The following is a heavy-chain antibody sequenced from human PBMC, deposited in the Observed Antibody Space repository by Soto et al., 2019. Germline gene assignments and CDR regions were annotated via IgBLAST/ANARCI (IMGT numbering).Heavy chain of an antibody. Sequence: SETLSLTCNVSGDSRSNSYWTWIRQPPGKGLEWIGYTSFSGITNYNSPLKGGVTVSVDTSQKQVALKLNSGTAADTAVYYCARQKGFCIGNRCHFWVVYWGCGTLVTVSS. V-gene: IGHV4-59*01. CDR1: GDSRSNSY. CDR3: ARQKGFCIGNRCHFWVVY. J-gene: IGHJ4*01. CDR2: TSFSGIT. D-gene: IGHD2-15*01.